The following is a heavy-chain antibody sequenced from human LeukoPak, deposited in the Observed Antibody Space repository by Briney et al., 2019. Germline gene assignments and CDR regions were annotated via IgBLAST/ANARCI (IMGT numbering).Heavy chain of an antibody. V-gene: IGHV4-34*01. CDR1: GGSFSGYY. J-gene: IGHJ4*02. Sequence: SETLSLTCAVYGGSFSGYYWSWIRQPPGKGLEWIGEINHSGSTNYNPSLKSRVTISVDTSKNQFFLKLSSVTAADTAVYYCASGRYMSGSGDYWGQGTLVTVSS. D-gene: IGHD3-10*01. CDR2: INHSGST. CDR3: ASGRYMSGSGDY.